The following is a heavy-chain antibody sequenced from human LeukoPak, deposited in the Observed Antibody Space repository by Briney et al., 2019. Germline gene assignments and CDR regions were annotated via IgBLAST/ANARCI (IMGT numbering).Heavy chain of an antibody. J-gene: IGHJ4*02. V-gene: IGHV1-2*06. CDR3: ARGYCSSTSCYTSY. CDR1: GYIFTDYY. Sequence: ASVKVSCKASGYIFTDYYMHWVRQAPGQELGWMGRINPNSGGTNYAQKFQGRVTMTRDTSISTAYMELSRLRSDDTAVYYCARGYCSSTSCYTSYWGQGTLVTVSS. CDR2: INPNSGGT. D-gene: IGHD2-2*02.